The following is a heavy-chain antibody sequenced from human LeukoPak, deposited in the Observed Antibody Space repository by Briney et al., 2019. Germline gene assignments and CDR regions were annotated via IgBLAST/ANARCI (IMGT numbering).Heavy chain of an antibody. CDR1: GGSISSGSYY. D-gene: IGHD3-10*01. V-gene: IGHV4-61*02. Sequence: SETLSLTCSVSGGSISSGSYYWSWIRQPAGKGLEWIGRIYTSGSTNYNPSLKSRVTISVDTSKNQFSLKLSSVTAADTAVYYCARDTWFGAGRTFDYWGQGTLVTVSS. J-gene: IGHJ4*02. CDR3: ARDTWFGAGRTFDY. CDR2: IYTSGST.